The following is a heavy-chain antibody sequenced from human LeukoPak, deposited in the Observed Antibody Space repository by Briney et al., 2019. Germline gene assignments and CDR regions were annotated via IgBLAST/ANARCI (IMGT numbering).Heavy chain of an antibody. Sequence: ASVKVSCKASGYTFTSYGISWVRQAPGQGLEWMGWISAYNGNTNYAQKLQGRVTMTTDTSTSTAYMELRSLRSDDTAVYYCAKKGIAAAASTPFDYWGQGTLVTVSS. V-gene: IGHV1-18*01. CDR2: ISAYNGNT. J-gene: IGHJ4*02. D-gene: IGHD6-13*01. CDR3: AKKGIAAAASTPFDY. CDR1: GYTFTSYG.